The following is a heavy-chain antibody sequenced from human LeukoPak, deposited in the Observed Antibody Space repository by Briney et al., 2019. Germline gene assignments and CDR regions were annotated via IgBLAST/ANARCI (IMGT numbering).Heavy chain of an antibody. V-gene: IGHV4-34*01. CDR2: INHSEST. Sequence: PSETLSLTCAVYGGSFSGYYCSWSRQPPGKGLEWVGEINHSESTNYNPSFNSRVTISVDTSKNQFSLKLSSVTAADTAVYYCARRRAASSSSWYGDYYYYMDVWGKGTTVTVSS. J-gene: IGHJ6*03. D-gene: IGHD6-13*01. CDR1: GGSFSGYY. CDR3: ARRRAASSSSWYGDYYYYMDV.